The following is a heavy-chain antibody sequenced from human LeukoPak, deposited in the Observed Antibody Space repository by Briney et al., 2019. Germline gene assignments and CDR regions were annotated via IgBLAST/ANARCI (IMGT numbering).Heavy chain of an antibody. CDR2: IFYGGRI. D-gene: IGHD3-3*01. CDR3: ARDPESPFWRQPASLEYYFDY. V-gene: IGHV4-59*01. J-gene: IGHJ4*02. Sequence: PSETLSLTCTVSGASISAYYWSWIRQPPGKGLEWIGYIFYGGRINYNPSLKSRVTISVDSSKSQLSLKVTSVTAADTAVYYCARDPESPFWRQPASLEYYFDYWGQGTLVTVSS. CDR1: GASISAYY.